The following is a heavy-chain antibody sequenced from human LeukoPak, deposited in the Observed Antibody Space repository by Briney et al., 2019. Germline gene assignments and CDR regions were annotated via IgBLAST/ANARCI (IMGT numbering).Heavy chain of an antibody. Sequence: GGSLRLSCAASGFTFSDYYMSWIRQAPGKGLEWVSYISSSGSTIYYADSVKGRFTISRDNAKNSLYLQMNSLRAEDTAVYYCARDGSVGSSYDAFDIWGQGTMVTVSS. D-gene: IGHD6-13*01. CDR2: ISSSGSTI. CDR3: ARDGSVGSSYDAFDI. V-gene: IGHV3-11*04. CDR1: GFTFSDYY. J-gene: IGHJ3*02.